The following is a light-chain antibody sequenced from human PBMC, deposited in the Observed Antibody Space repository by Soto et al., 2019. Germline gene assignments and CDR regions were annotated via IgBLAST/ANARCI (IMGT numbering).Light chain of an antibody. V-gene: IGKV3-11*01. CDR1: QSVSSY. CDR2: DSS. CDR3: QQRSNWPPYT. Sequence: EIVLTQSPATLSLSPGERATLSCRASQSVSSYLAWYQQKPGQAPRLLIYDSSNRATGIPARFSGSESGTDFTLTISSLEPEDFAVYYCQQRSNWPPYTVGQGTKLEIK. J-gene: IGKJ2*01.